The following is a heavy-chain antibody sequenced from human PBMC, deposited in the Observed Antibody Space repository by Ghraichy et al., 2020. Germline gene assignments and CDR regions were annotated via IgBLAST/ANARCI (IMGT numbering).Heavy chain of an antibody. CDR1: GFTFSSYW. Sequence: GGSLRLSCAASGFTFSSYWMSWVRQAPGKGLEWVANIKQDGSEKYYVDSVKGRFTISRDNAKNSLYLQMNSLRAEDTAVYYCARDAWGDYGGYNGIGYGMDVWGQGTTVTVSS. CDR3: ARDAWGDYGGYNGIGYGMDV. J-gene: IGHJ6*02. CDR2: IKQDGSEK. D-gene: IGHD4-17*01. V-gene: IGHV3-7*01.